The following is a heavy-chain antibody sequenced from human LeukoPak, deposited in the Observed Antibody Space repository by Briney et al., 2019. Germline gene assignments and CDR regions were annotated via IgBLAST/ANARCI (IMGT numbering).Heavy chain of an antibody. CDR3: ARGPLTVTRGFDP. V-gene: IGHV4-4*07. CDR1: GGSINIYY. CDR2: IYTSGST. J-gene: IGHJ5*02. D-gene: IGHD4-17*01. Sequence: SETLSLTCTVSGGSINIYYWSWIRQPAGKGLEWIGRIYTSGSTNYNPSLKSRVTMSVDTSKNQFSLKLSSVTAADTAIYYCARGPLTVTRGFDPWGQGTLVTVSS.